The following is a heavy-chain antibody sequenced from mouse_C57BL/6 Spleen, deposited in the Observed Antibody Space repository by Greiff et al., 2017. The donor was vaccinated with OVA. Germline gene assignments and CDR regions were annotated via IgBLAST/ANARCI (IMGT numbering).Heavy chain of an antibody. CDR1: GFSLTSYG. V-gene: IGHV2-2*01. CDR2: IWSGGGT. Sequence: VKLMESGPGLVQPSQSLSITCTASGFSLTSYGVHWVRQSPGKGLEWLGVIWSGGGTDYNADFISRLSISKDNSKSQVFFKMNSLPADYTARYYCARNDGSFDYWGQGTTLTVSS. D-gene: IGHD2-3*01. J-gene: IGHJ2*01. CDR3: ARNDGSFDY.